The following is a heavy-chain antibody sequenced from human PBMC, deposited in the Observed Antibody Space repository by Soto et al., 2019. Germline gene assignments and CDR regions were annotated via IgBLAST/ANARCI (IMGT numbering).Heavy chain of an antibody. Sequence: ASVKVSCKVSGYTLTELSMHWVRQAPGKGLEWMGGFDPEDGETIYAQKFQGRVTMTEDTSTDTAYMELSSLRSEDTAVYYCATGFAYSYAFEEFDYWGQGTLGTVSS. CDR1: GYTLTELS. D-gene: IGHD5-18*01. CDR3: ATGFAYSYAFEEFDY. CDR2: FDPEDGET. J-gene: IGHJ4*02. V-gene: IGHV1-24*01.